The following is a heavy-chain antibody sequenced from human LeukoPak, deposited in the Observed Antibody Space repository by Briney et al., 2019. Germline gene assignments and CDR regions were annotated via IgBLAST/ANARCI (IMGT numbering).Heavy chain of an antibody. CDR2: INAYNGNT. CDR1: GYTFTSYG. J-gene: IGHJ4*02. Sequence: ASVKVSCTASGYTFTSYGISWVRQAPGQGLEWMGWINAYNGNTNYAQTLKGRVTMTTDTSTSTSYMELRSLRSDDTAVYYCARDAAVADFDYWGQGTLVTVSS. V-gene: IGHV1-18*01. CDR3: ARDAAVADFDY. D-gene: IGHD6-19*01.